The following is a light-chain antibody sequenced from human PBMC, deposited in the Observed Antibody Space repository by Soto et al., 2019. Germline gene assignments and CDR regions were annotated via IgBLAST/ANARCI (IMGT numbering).Light chain of an antibody. CDR3: SSYAGSNTV. Sequence: VLTQPPSASGSPGQSVTISCTGTSSDVGGYNYVSWYQQHPGKAPKLMIYEVSKRPSGVPDRFSGSKSGNTASLTVSGLQAEDEADYYCSSYAGSNTVFGGGTKLTVL. CDR1: SSDVGGYNY. CDR2: EVS. V-gene: IGLV2-8*01. J-gene: IGLJ2*01.